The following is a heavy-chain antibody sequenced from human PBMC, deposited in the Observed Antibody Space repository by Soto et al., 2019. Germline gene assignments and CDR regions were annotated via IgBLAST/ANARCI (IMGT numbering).Heavy chain of an antibody. CDR3: ARDLYDSSGYCPFDR. Sequence: EVQLVESGGGLVQPGGSLRLSCAVSGFPFSRYEMHWVRQAPGKGLEWVSFISSTGSAIYYAGSVKGRFTISRDNAKNSLYLQMHSLRAEDTAVYYCARDLYDSSGYCPFDRWGQGTLVTVSS. J-gene: IGHJ4*02. V-gene: IGHV3-48*03. CDR1: GFPFSRYE. CDR2: ISSTGSAI. D-gene: IGHD3-22*01.